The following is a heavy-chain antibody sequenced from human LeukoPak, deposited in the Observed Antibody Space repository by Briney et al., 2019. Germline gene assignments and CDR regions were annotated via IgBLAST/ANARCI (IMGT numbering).Heavy chain of an antibody. CDR3: ARCRSILLGYSSSWYQAFYFDY. CDR1: GGSFSGYY. J-gene: IGHJ4*02. CDR2: INHSGST. D-gene: IGHD6-13*01. Sequence: SETLSLTCAVYGGSFSGYYWSWLRQPPGKGLEWIGEINHSGSTNYNPSLKSRVTISVDTSKNQFSLKLSSVTAADTAVYYCARCRSILLGYSSSWYQAFYFDYWGQGTLVTVSS. V-gene: IGHV4-34*01.